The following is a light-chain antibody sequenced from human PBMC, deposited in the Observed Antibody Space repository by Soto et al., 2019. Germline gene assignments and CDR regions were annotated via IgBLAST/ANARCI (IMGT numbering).Light chain of an antibody. V-gene: IGKV3D-20*01. Sequence: EIVLTQSPATLSLSPGERATLSCGASQSVSNSYLAWYQQKPGLAPRLLIYDASSTATGIPDRFSGSGFGTDFTLTISSLEPEDFAVYYCQQYGSSPWTFGQGTKLEIK. CDR2: DAS. J-gene: IGKJ2*01. CDR3: QQYGSSPWT. CDR1: QSVSNSY.